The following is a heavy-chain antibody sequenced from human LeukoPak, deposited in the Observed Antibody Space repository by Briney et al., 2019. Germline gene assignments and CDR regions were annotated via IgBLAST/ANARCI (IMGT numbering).Heavy chain of an antibody. V-gene: IGHV4-59*12. CDR3: ARATHDYISGGYRSYFDY. Sequence: SETLSLTCSVSGGSFTTYYWTWIRQPPGKGLEWIGHIYHTGNTNYNPSLSSRVTISVDKSKNEFSLKLSSVTAADTAVYYCARATHDYISGGYRSYFDYWGQGTLVTVSS. J-gene: IGHJ4*02. CDR1: GGSFTTYY. CDR2: IYHTGNT. D-gene: IGHD3-16*02.